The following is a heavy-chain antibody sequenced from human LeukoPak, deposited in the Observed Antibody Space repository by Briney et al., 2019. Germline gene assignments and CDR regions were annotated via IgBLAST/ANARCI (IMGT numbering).Heavy chain of an antibody. V-gene: IGHV1-24*01. D-gene: IGHD4-17*01. Sequence: ASVKVSSKVSGYTLTELSMHWVRQAPGNGLEWMGGFDPEDGETFYAQKFQGRVTMTEVTSTDTAYMELSSLRSEDTAVYYGATDSALGGDLTCYCYCYGMDLWGQGTTVTVSS. J-gene: IGHJ6*02. CDR3: ATDSALGGDLTCYCYCYGMDL. CDR1: GYTLTELS. CDR2: FDPEDGET.